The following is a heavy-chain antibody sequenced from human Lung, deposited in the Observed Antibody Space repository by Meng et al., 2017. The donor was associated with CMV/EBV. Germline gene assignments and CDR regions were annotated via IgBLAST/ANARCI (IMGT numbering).Heavy chain of an antibody. CDR3: ARNFYSVVYMTTVNSFDY. J-gene: IGHJ4*02. V-gene: IGHV4-61*01. Sequence: SETLSLTCSVSGASVSSGSHYWSWIRQPPGKGPEYIGYIFYSGSTRYNSSLKSRVTMSVNTSKNQFSLKLTSVTAADTAVYYCARNFYSVVYMTTVNSFDYWGQRALVTVSS. CDR1: GASVSSGSHY. CDR2: IFYSGST. D-gene: IGHD4-11*01.